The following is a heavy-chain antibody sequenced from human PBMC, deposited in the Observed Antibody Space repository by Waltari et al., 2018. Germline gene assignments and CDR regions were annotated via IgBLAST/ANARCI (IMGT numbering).Heavy chain of an antibody. V-gene: IGHV3-48*04. D-gene: IGHD7-27*01. CDR2: ISRGSGSI. CDR1: GFTFSTYN. J-gene: IGHJ4*02. CDR3: ATRGGISNWGLDY. Sequence: EVQLVESGGGLVQSGGSLRLSCAASGFTFSTYNMNWVRQAPGKVLEWLSYISRGSGSIYYADSVKGRFTISRDNARNSLYLQMNNLRAEDTAVYYCATRGGISNWGLDYWGQGTLVTVSS.